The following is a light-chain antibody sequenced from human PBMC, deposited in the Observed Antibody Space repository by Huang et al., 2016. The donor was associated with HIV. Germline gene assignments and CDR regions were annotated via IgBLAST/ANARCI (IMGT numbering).Light chain of an antibody. CDR1: QDIDNY. CDR3: QQYENVPTT. V-gene: IGKV1-33*01. J-gene: IGKJ5*01. Sequence: DIQMTQSPSSLSASVGDRVTITCPSNQDIDNYLNWYQQKPGKAPKLLIYDASNLETGGPARFSGSGSGTYFTVTITNLQPEDFATYYCQQYENVPTTFGQGTRLEMK. CDR2: DAS.